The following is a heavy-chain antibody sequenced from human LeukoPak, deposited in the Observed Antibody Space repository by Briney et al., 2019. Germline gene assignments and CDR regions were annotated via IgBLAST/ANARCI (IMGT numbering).Heavy chain of an antibody. J-gene: IGHJ4*02. CDR3: ARPSPPGDGYNPCDY. D-gene: IGHD5-24*01. CDR2: ISGDSNYI. CDR1: GFTFSSYS. V-gene: IGHV3-21*01. Sequence: GGSLRLSCAASGFTFSSYSMNWVRQAPGKGLEWVSSISGDSNYIYYADSVRGRFTISRDNAKNSLYLQMNSLRVEDTAVYYCARPSPPGDGYNPCDYWGPGALVIVSS.